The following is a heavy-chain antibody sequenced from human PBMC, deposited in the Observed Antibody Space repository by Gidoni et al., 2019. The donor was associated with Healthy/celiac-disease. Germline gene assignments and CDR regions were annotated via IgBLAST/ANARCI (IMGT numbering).Heavy chain of an antibody. CDR1: VGTFRSYA. CDR3: ARTLVSGTCYYFDY. J-gene: IGHJ4*02. CDR2: IIPIFGTA. Sequence: QVQLVQSGAEVKKPGSSLKVSCKASVGTFRSYAISWVRQAPGQGLEWMGVIIPIFGTAHYAQKFQGRVTITADKSTSTAYMELSSLRSEDTAVYYCARTLVSGTCYYFDYWGQGTLVTVSS. D-gene: IGHD1-1*01. V-gene: IGHV1-69*06.